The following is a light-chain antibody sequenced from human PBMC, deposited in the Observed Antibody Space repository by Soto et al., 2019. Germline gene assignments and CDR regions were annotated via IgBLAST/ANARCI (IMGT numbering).Light chain of an antibody. CDR1: QSLVYSDGNTY. V-gene: IGKV2-30*01. Sequence: VVMTQSPLSLPVTPGQPASISCRSSQSLVYSDGNTYLAWIQQRPGQSPRRLIYQVSNRDSGVPDRFSGSGSGTDFTLKISRVEADDVGVYYCMQSTRWPQTFGQGTKVEIK. J-gene: IGKJ1*01. CDR2: QVS. CDR3: MQSTRWPQT.